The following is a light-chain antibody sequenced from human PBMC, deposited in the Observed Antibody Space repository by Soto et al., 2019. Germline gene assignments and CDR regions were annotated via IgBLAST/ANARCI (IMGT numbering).Light chain of an antibody. J-gene: IGLJ3*02. V-gene: IGLV1-47*02. CDR2: NHD. Sequence: QSVLTQPPSVSGAPGQRVTLSCSGSSSNVGINYVNWYQHVPGTAPKLLIYNHDQRPSGVPERFSASASGTSASLVISGLRAEDEADYYCALWDDRLRRPVFGGGTKL. CDR3: ALWDDRLRRPV. CDR1: SSNVGINY.